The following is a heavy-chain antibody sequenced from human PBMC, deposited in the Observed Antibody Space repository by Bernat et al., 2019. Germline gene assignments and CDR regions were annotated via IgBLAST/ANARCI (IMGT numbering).Heavy chain of an antibody. D-gene: IGHD6-13*01. Sequence: QVQLQESGPGLVKPSETLSLTCTVSGGSINTYYWNWIRQPPGKGLEWVGYIYYSGSANYNPSLRGRVTISLDTSKNQFSLNLNSVTAADTAIYYCARDTSTTWSLTGTFDIWGQGTMVTVSS. J-gene: IGHJ3*02. CDR2: IYYSGSA. CDR1: GGSINTYY. CDR3: ARDTSTTWSLTGTFDI. V-gene: IGHV4-59*12.